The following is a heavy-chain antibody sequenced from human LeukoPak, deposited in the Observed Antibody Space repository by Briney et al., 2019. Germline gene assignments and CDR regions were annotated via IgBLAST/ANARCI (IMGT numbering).Heavy chain of an antibody. D-gene: IGHD5-12*01. Sequence: SQTLSLTCAISGDSVSSNSAGWNWVRQSPSSGLEWLGRTYYRSKWYYEYAVSVKGRITINPDTSKNQFSLLLNSMTLEDTAVYYCVSGYDNYYYYYYMDVWGKGTTVTVSS. CDR2: TYYRSKWYY. CDR3: VSGYDNYYYYYYMDV. CDR1: GDSVSSNSAG. J-gene: IGHJ6*03. V-gene: IGHV6-1*01.